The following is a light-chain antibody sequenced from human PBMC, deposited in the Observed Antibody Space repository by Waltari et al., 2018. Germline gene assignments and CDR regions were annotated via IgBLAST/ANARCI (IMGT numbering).Light chain of an antibody. CDR2: WAS. Sequence: DIVMTQSPDSLAVSLGERATINCKSSQSVLHSSNNKNYLAWYQQKPGPPPKLLIYWASTREAVVPDRFSGSGSGTEFTLTISSLQAEDVAVYYCQQYYSTCQFGQGTKVEIK. V-gene: IGKV4-1*01. CDR3: QQYYSTCQ. CDR1: QSVLHSSNNKNY. J-gene: IGKJ1*01.